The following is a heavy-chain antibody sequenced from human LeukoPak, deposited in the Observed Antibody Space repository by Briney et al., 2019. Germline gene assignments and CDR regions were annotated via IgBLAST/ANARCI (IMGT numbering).Heavy chain of an antibody. Sequence: ASVKVSCKASGYTFTDYYMHWVRQAPGQGLEWMGWINPISGGTNYAQNFQGRVTMTRDTSISTAYMELSRLRSDDTAVYYCARDLYVGGSGYYIKYYYGMDVWGQGTTVTVSS. V-gene: IGHV1-2*02. CDR1: GYTFTDYY. CDR2: INPISGGT. CDR3: ARDLYVGGSGYYIKYYYGMDV. D-gene: IGHD3-3*01. J-gene: IGHJ6*02.